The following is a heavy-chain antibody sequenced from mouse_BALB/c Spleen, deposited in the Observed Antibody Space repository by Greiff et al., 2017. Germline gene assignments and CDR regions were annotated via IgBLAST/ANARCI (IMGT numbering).Heavy chain of an antibody. V-gene: IGHV1-80*01. J-gene: IGHJ4*01. Sequence: VQLQQSGAELVRPGSSVKISCKASGYAFSSYWMNWVKQRPGQGLEWIGQIYPGDGDTNYNGKFKGKATLTADKSSSTAYMQLSSLTSEDSAVYCCARGYGNYAMDYWGQGTSVTVSS. D-gene: IGHD2-10*02. CDR2: IYPGDGDT. CDR1: GYAFSSYW. CDR3: ARGYGNYAMDY.